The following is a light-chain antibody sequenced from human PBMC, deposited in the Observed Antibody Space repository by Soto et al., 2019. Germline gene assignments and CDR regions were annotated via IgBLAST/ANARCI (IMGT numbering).Light chain of an antibody. V-gene: IGKV2-28*01. CDR2: LCS. J-gene: IGKJ4*01. CDR1: QSLLHSNGYNS. Sequence: DIVMTQSPLSLPVTPGEPASISCRSSQSLLHSNGYNSLDWYLQKPGQSPQLLIYLCSNRASGVPDRFSGSGSGIDFTLKITRVEAEDVGVYYCMQALQTPLTFGGGTKVEIK. CDR3: MQALQTPLT.